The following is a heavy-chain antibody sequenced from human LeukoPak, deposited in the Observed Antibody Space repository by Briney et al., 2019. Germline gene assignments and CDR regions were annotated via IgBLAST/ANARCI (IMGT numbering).Heavy chain of an antibody. J-gene: IGHJ4*02. CDR3: AKGSPYYYGSGSLGD. V-gene: IGHV3-30*18. CDR2: ISYDGSNK. CDR1: GFTFSSYG. D-gene: IGHD3-10*01. Sequence: PGGPLRLSCAASGFTFSSYGMHWVRQAPGKGLEWVAVISYDGSNKYYADSVKGRFTISRDNSKNTLYLQMNSLRAEDTAVYYCAKGSPYYYGSGSLGDWGQGTLVTVSS.